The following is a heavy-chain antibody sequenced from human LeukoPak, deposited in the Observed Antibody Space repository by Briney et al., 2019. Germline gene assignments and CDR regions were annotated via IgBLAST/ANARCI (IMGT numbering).Heavy chain of an antibody. CDR3: AKGGKWDVTPFDY. V-gene: IGHV3-23*01. CDR2: ISGGGGST. J-gene: IGHJ4*02. D-gene: IGHD1-26*01. Sequence: GGSLRLSCAASGFTFTSYSMNWVRQAPGKGLECVSAISGGGGSTYYADSVKGRFTISRDNSKNTLYLQVNSLRAEDTAVYYCAKGGKWDVTPFDYWGQGTLVTVSS. CDR1: GFTFTSYS.